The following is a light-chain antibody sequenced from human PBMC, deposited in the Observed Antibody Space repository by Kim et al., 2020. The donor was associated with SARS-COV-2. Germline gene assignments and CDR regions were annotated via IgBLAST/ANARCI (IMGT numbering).Light chain of an antibody. CDR3: QKYNGAPWT. V-gene: IGKV1-27*01. Sequence: ASVGDRVTITCRASQGINNDLAWYQQKPGKVPNLLIDGASALQSGVPSRFSGRGSGTDFTLTISSLQPEDVAIYYCQKYNGAPWTFGQGTKVDIK. CDR2: GAS. J-gene: IGKJ1*01. CDR1: QGINND.